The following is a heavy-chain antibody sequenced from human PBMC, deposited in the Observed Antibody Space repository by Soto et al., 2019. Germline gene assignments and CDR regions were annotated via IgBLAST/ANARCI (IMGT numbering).Heavy chain of an antibody. J-gene: IGHJ4*02. Sequence: PRGSLVLSWVSADFTFSNSLMPWVRQAPGKGLVWVSYINSDGSTTTYADSVKGRFTISRDNAKKTVYLQINSLRAEDTAVYYCARDRSYSTDYWGQGTMVTVSS. V-gene: IGHV3-74*01. D-gene: IGHD1-26*01. CDR3: ARDRSYSTDY. CDR1: DFTFSNSL. CDR2: INSDGSTT.